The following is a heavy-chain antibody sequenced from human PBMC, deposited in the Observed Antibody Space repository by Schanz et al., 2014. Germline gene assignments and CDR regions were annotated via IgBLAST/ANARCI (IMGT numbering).Heavy chain of an antibody. CDR1: GYTFTGYY. V-gene: IGHV1-46*03. D-gene: IGHD6-13*01. CDR3: ARDGVDAAAGGNY. Sequence: QVQLVQSGAEMKKPGASVKVSCKASGYTFTGYYMHWVRQAPGQGLEWMGRINPSGGSTTYAQKFQGRVTMTRDTSTSTVYMELSSLRSEDTAGYYCARDGVDAAAGGNYWGQGTLVTVSS. J-gene: IGHJ4*02. CDR2: INPSGGST.